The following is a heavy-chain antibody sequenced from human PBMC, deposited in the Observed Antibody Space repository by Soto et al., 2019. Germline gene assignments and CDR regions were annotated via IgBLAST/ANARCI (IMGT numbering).Heavy chain of an antibody. D-gene: IGHD2-21*01. Sequence: EVQLVESGGGLVQPGGSLRLSCAASGFAFSSSWMNWVRQAPGRGLEWVAIITEDGSEVCYVDSLKGRFTISRDNAKNSLYRQTTGLNDANTAVYFYAREARPDVIRDLLIRQRAKIWGGVASRGDGHFSYGMDVWGQGTTVTVSS. CDR2: ITEDGSEV. CDR1: GFAFSSSW. J-gene: IGHJ6*02. CDR3: AREARPDVIRDLLIRQRAKIWGGVASRGDGHFSYGMDV. V-gene: IGHV3-7*01.